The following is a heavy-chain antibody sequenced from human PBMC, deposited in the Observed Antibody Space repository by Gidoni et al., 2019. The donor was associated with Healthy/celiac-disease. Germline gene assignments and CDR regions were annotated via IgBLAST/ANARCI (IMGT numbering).Heavy chain of an antibody. V-gene: IGHV4-34*01. CDR1: GGSFSGYY. D-gene: IGHD3-9*01. CDR3: ARNVYFRWFDP. Sequence: QVQLQQWGAGLLKPSETLSLTCAVYGGSFSGYYWSWIRQPPGKGLEWIGEINHSGSTNYNPSLKSRVTISVDTSKNQFSLKLSSVTAADTAVYYCARNVYFRWFDPWGQGTLVTVSS. J-gene: IGHJ5*02. CDR2: INHSGST.